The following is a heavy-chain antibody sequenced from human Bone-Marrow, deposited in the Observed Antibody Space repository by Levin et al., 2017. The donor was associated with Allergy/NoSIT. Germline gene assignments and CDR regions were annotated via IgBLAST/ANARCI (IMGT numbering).Heavy chain of an antibody. D-gene: IGHD3-10*01. CDR2: IYYSGST. J-gene: IGHJ3*02. V-gene: IGHV4-39*07. Sequence: KSSETLSLTCTVSGGSISSSSYYWGWIRQPPGKGLEWIGSIYYSGSTYYNPSLKSRVTISVDTSKNQFSLKLSSVTAADTAVYYCARFMVTMVRGAPLQYAFDIWGQGTMVTVSS. CDR3: ARFMVTMVRGAPLQYAFDI. CDR1: GGSISSSSYY.